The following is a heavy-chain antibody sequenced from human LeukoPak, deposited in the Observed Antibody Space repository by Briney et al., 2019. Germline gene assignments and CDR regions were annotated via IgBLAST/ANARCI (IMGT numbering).Heavy chain of an antibody. CDR3: ARDRMRGEYCNGGSCFDAFDI. J-gene: IGHJ3*02. D-gene: IGHD2-15*01. CDR2: ISSSGSTI. V-gene: IGHV3-48*03. Sequence: GGSLRLSCAAAGFTFSSYEMNWVRQAPGKGLEWVSYISSSGSTIYYADSVKGRFTISRDNAKNSLYLQMDSLRAEDTAVYYCARDRMRGEYCNGGSCFDAFDIWGQGTMVTVSS. CDR1: GFTFSSYE.